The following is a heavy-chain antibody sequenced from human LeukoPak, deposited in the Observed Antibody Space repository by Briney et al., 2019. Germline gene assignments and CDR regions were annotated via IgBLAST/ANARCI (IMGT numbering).Heavy chain of an antibody. CDR3: ARWPQSSGGYRVDY. J-gene: IGHJ4*02. Sequence: KPSETLSLTCTVSIGFISSLYLSWLRQPAGKGLEWIGRIYSGGDTNYNPSLKGRFTISVDKSKNQFSLKLSFVTAADPAVYYCARWPQSSGGYRVDYWGQGTLVTVSS. CDR1: IGFISSLY. V-gene: IGHV4-4*07. CDR2: IYSGGDT. D-gene: IGHD6-19*01.